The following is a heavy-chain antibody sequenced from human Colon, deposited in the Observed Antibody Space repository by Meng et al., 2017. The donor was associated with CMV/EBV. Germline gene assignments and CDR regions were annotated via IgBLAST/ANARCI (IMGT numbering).Heavy chain of an antibody. Sequence: GESLKISCAASGFTFNTYAMSWVRQAPGKGLEWVSVIYSDDSSTYYTDSVKGRFTISRDNSKNTLYLQMNSLRADDTAAYYCAGDPGLPNGMDVWGQGTTVTVSS. V-gene: IGHV3-23*03. CDR3: AGDPGLPNGMDV. D-gene: IGHD4-11*01. CDR2: IYSDDSST. CDR1: GFTFNTYA. J-gene: IGHJ6*02.